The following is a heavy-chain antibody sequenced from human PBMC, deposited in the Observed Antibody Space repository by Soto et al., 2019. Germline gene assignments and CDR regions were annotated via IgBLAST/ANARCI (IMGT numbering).Heavy chain of an antibody. J-gene: IGHJ4*02. CDR1: GFSLTTTGVG. D-gene: IGHD6-13*01. CDR2: IYWDDDE. Sequence: QISLKESGPALVKPTQTLTLTCSFSGFSLTTTGVGVGWIRQPPGKALEWLALIYWDDDERYNPSLKNRLTITKDPSKNLVVLTMTNVDPVDTATYYRARGIAARPFDSWGQGTLVTVSS. CDR3: ARGIAARPFDS. V-gene: IGHV2-5*02.